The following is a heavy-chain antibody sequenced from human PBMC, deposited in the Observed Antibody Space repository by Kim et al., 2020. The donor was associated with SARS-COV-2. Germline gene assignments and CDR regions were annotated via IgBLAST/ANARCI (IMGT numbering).Heavy chain of an antibody. V-gene: IGHV4-59*13. CDR3: ARILDGNEDGYNYFDY. CDR1: RGSINNYY. Sequence: SETLSLTCTVSRGSINNYYWSWIRQPPGKGLEWIGHIYYSGSTNYNPSLKNRVTISVDTSKNQFSLKLSSVTAADTAVYFCARILDGNEDGYNYFDYWGQGIRVTVSS. J-gene: IGHJ4*02. CDR2: IYYSGST. D-gene: IGHD5-12*01.